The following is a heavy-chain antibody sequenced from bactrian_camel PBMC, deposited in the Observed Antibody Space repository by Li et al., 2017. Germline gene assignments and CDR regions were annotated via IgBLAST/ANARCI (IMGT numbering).Heavy chain of an antibody. V-gene: IGHV3S53*01. CDR3: AADWGLRCPDEYNY. Sequence: HVQLVESGGGSVQAGGSLRLSCAASEDRYSNYYRRYCMGWFRQGPGKEREGVAAIESDGGTYYADSVKGRFTISQDNAKNILYLQMNSPKPEDTAMYYCAADWGLRCPDEYNYWGQGTQVTVS. CDR2: IESDGGT. D-gene: IGHD5*01. CDR1: EDRYSNYYRRYC. J-gene: IGHJ4*01.